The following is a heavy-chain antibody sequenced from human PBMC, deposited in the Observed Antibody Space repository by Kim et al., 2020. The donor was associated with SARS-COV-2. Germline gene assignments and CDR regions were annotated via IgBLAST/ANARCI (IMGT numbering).Heavy chain of an antibody. CDR1: GYTFTGYY. J-gene: IGHJ4*02. D-gene: IGHD6-13*01. Sequence: ASVKVSCKASGYTFTGYYMHWVRQAPGQGLEWMGWINPNSGGTNYAQKFQGRVTMTRDTSISTAYMELSRLRSDDTAVYYCARVPPSYSSSWYAFDYWGQGTLVTVSS. CDR3: ARVPPSYSSSWYAFDY. V-gene: IGHV1-2*02. CDR2: INPNSGGT.